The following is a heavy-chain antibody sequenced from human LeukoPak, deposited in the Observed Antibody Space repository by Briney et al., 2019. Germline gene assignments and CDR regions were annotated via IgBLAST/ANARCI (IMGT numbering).Heavy chain of an antibody. D-gene: IGHD5-18*01. CDR3: ARHVGPGYSYGFDN. J-gene: IGHJ4*02. V-gene: IGHV4-59*08. CDR2: ISYSGST. CDR1: GGSISRHY. Sequence: PSETLSDTCTVSGGSISRHYWSWIRQAPGKGLEWIGYISYSGSTNYNPSLKSRVTISVDTSKNQFSLKLSSVTAADTAVFYCARHVGPGYSYGFDNWGQGTLVTDSS.